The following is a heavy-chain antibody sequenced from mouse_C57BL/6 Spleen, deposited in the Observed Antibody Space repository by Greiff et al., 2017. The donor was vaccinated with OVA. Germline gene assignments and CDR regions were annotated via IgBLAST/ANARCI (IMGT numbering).Heavy chain of an antibody. CDR2: INPDSIII. V-gene: IGHV4-1*01. J-gene: IGHJ3*01. CDR3: ARLGSEAWFAY. CDR1: GIDFSRYW. Sequence: APGGIDFSRYWMSWVRRAPGKGLEWIGEINPDSIIINYAPSLKDKFIISRDNAKNTLYLQMSKVRSEDTALYYCARLGSEAWFAYWGQGTLVTVSA.